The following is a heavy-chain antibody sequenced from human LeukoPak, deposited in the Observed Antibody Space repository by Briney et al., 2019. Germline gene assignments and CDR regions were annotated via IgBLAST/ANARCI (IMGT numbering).Heavy chain of an antibody. CDR3: ARWSSGWSSPHDRNYYYYYGMDV. CDR1: GYTFTGYY. D-gene: IGHD6-19*01. Sequence: ASVKVSCKASGYTFTGYYMHWVRQAPGQGLEWMGWINPNSGGTNYAQKFQGRVTMTRDTSISTAYMELSRLRSDDTAVYYCARWSSGWSSPHDRNYYYYYGMDVWGQGTTVTVSS. V-gene: IGHV1-2*02. J-gene: IGHJ6*02. CDR2: INPNSGGT.